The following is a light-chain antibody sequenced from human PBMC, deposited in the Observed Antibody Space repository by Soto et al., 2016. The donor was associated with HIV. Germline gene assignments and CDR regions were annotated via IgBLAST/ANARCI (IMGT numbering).Light chain of an antibody. CDR2: DAS. J-gene: IGKJ4*01. V-gene: IGKV1-39*01. CDR1: QTISSY. CDR3: QQSYTIPFT. Sequence: DIQMTQSPSSLSASVGDRVTITCRASQTISSYLNWYQQKPGKAPNLLIHDASSLQSGDPSRFSGSGSGTDFTLTINSLQPEDFGTYYCQQSYTIPFTFGGGTKVE.